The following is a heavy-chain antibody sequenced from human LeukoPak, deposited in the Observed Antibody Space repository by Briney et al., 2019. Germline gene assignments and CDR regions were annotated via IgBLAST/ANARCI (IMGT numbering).Heavy chain of an antibody. CDR1: GGTFSSYA. CDR2: IIPIFGTA. J-gene: IGHJ6*02. D-gene: IGHD6-13*01. V-gene: IGHV1-69*13. CDR3: AREDGYGIAAAGNHPVGYYYYYGMDV. Sequence: SVKVSCKASGGTFSSYAISWVRQAPGQGLEWMGGIIPIFGTANYAQKFQGRVTITADESTSTAYMELSSLRSVDTAVYYCAREDGYGIAAAGNHPVGYYYYYGMDVWGQGTTVTVSS.